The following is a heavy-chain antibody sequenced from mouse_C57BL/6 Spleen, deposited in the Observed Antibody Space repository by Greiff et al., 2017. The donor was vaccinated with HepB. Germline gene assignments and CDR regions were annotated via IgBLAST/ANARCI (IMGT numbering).Heavy chain of an antibody. CDR1: GYAFSSSW. Sequence: LVESGPELVKPGASVKISCKASGYAFSSSWMNWVKQRPGKGLEWIGRIYPGDGDTNYNGKFKGKATLTADKSSSTAYMQLSSLTSEDSAVYFCAREDDYDGGGFAYWGQGTLVTVSA. V-gene: IGHV1-82*01. J-gene: IGHJ3*01. CDR2: IYPGDGDT. CDR3: AREDDYDGGGFAY. D-gene: IGHD2-4*01.